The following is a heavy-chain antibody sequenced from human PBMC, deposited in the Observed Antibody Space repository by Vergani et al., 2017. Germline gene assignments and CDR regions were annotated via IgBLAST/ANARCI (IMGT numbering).Heavy chain of an antibody. D-gene: IGHD2-15*01. Sequence: QVQLQQWGAGLLKPSETLSLTCAVYGGSFSGYYWSWIRQPPGKGLGWIGEINHSGSTNYNPSLKSRVTISVDTSKNQFSLKLSSVTAADTAVYYCARGLPRCYYYVDVWGKGITVTVSS. CDR1: GGSFSGYY. CDR2: INHSGST. J-gene: IGHJ6*03. V-gene: IGHV4-34*01. CDR3: ARGLPRCYYYVDV.